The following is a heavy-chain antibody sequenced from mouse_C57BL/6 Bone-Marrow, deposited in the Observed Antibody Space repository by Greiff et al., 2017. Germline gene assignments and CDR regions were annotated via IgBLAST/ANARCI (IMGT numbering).Heavy chain of an antibody. CDR2: ISSGGSYT. CDR3: YRDPYNFDY. V-gene: IGHV5-6*01. CDR1: GFTFTSYC. J-gene: IGHJ2*01. Sequence: EVLLVESGGDLVKPGGSLKLSCAASGFTFTSYCMSWVRQTPDKRLEWVATISSGGSYTYSPDSVKGRFTISRDNAKNTLDRQMSSLKSEDTDLYDCYRDPYNFDYWGQGTTLTVSS.